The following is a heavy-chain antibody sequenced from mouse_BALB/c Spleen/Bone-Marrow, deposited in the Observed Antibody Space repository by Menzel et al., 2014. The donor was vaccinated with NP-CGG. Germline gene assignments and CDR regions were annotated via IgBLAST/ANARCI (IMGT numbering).Heavy chain of an antibody. Sequence: VQLKQSGAELVKPGASVKLSCTASGFNIKATSMHWVKQRHAQGLEWIGRIDPANGNTKYDPKFQGKATITADTSSNTAYLQLSSLTSEDTAVYYCARSGGYGNCLAWFAYWGQGTLVTVSA. D-gene: IGHD2-10*02. CDR1: GFNIKATS. CDR3: ARSGGYGNCLAWFAY. CDR2: IDPANGNT. J-gene: IGHJ3*01. V-gene: IGHV14-3*02.